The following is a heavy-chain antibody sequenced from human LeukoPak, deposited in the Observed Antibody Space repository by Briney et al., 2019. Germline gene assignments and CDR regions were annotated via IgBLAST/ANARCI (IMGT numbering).Heavy chain of an antibody. CDR1: GGSFSGYY. CDR3: ARAQIPSYGFDY. CDR2: INHSGST. V-gene: IGHV4-34*01. J-gene: IGHJ4*02. D-gene: IGHD3-16*01. Sequence: KPSETLSLTCAVYGGSFSGYYWSWIRQPPGKGLEWIGEINHSGSTNYNPSLKSRVTMSVDTSKNQFSLKLSSVTAADTAVYYCARAQIPSYGFDYWGQGTLVTVSS.